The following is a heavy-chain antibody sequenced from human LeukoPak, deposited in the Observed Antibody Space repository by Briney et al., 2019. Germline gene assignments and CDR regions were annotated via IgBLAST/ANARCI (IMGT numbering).Heavy chain of an antibody. Sequence: ASVKVSCKASGYTFTGYYMHWVRQAPGQGLEWMGWINPNSDGTNYAQKFQGRVTMTRDTSISTAYMELSRLRSDDTAVYYCAASPNLPGNGWNAFDIWGQGTMVTVSS. CDR2: INPNSDGT. CDR1: GYTFTGYY. J-gene: IGHJ3*02. CDR3: AASPNLPGNGWNAFDI. D-gene: IGHD1-1*01. V-gene: IGHV1-2*02.